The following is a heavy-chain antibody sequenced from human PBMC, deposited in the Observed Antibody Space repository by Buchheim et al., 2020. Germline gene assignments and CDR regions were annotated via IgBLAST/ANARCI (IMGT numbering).Heavy chain of an antibody. CDR3: ASGFRWKLQGDFDY. J-gene: IGHJ4*03. V-gene: IGHV3-7*01. D-gene: IGHD5-24*01. Sequence: EVQLVESGGGLVQPGGSLRLSCAASGFTFSSYWMTWVRQAPGKGLEWVANIKQDGSDKYYVDSVKGRFTISRDNAKNSLFLQMNSLRAGDTAVYYCASGFRWKLQGDFDYWGQGNL. CDR1: GFTFSSYW. CDR2: IKQDGSDK.